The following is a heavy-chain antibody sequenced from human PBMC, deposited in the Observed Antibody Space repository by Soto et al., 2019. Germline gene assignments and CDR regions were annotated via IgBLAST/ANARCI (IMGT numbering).Heavy chain of an antibody. CDR3: GGGDGRGLKY. Sequence: EVQVVESGGGLVQPGESLRLSCAASGFTFSNYWMHWIRQSPGKGLVWVSHIKGDATATNYADSVKGRFTISRDNARNSLDLQLTSRRVEETAVYYCGGGDGRGLKYRGQGTLVTVSS. V-gene: IGHV3-74*01. CDR2: IKGDATAT. D-gene: IGHD6-25*01. J-gene: IGHJ4*02. CDR1: GFTFSNYW.